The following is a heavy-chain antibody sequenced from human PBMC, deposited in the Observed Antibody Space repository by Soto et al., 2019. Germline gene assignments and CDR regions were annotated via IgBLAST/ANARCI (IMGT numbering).Heavy chain of an antibody. D-gene: IGHD2-2*02. CDR2: INPNSGGT. V-gene: IGHV1-2*02. CDR3: ARDPVVVVPAAIGNGYGSGSFYYYYYYGMDV. J-gene: IGHJ6*02. Sequence: GASVKVSCKASGYTFTGYYMHWVRQAPGQGLKWMEWINPNSGGTNYAQKFQGRVTMTRDTSISTAYMELSRLRSDDTAVYYCARDPVVVVPAAIGNGYGSGSFYYYYYYGMDVWGQGTTVTVSS. CDR1: GYTFTGYY.